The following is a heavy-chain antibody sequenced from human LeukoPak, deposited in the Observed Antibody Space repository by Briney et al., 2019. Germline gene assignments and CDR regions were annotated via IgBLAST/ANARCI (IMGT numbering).Heavy chain of an antibody. CDR3: ASTKYSSGHPLYYYYYYYMDV. J-gene: IGHJ6*03. D-gene: IGHD6-19*01. CDR1: GYTFTSYD. CDR2: MNPNSGNT. Sequence: ASVKVSCKASGYTFTSYDINWVRQATGQGLEWMGWMNPNSGNTGYAQKFQGRVTMTRNTSISTAYMELSSLRSEDTAVYYCASTKYSSGHPLYYYYYYYMDVWGKRTTVTVSS. V-gene: IGHV1-8*01.